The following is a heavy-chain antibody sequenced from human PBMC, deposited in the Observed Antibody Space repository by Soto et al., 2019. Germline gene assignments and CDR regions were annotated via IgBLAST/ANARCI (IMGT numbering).Heavy chain of an antibody. J-gene: IGHJ6*02. Sequence: GGSLRLSCAASGFTFSSYAMTWVRQAPGKGLEWVSGISGSGGSTYYADSVKGRFTISRDNSKNSLYLQMNSLRTEDTALYYCAKDSTAMAYYYYGMDVWGQGTTVTVSS. D-gene: IGHD5-18*01. CDR2: ISGSGGST. CDR1: GFTFSSYA. CDR3: AKDSTAMAYYYYGMDV. V-gene: IGHV3-43*02.